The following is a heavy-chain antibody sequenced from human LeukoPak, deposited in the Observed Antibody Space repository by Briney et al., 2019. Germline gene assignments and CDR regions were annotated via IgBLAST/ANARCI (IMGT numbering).Heavy chain of an antibody. CDR3: VSLSMVYAYGMDV. V-gene: IGHV3-7*01. D-gene: IGHD2-8*01. CDR2: IKQDGSEK. Sequence: GGSLRLSCAASGFTFSSYWMSWVRQAPGKGLEWVANIKQDGSEKYYVDSVKGRFTISRDNAKNSLYLQMNSLRAEDTAVYYCVSLSMVYAYGMDVWGQGTTVTASS. CDR1: GFTFSSYW. J-gene: IGHJ6*02.